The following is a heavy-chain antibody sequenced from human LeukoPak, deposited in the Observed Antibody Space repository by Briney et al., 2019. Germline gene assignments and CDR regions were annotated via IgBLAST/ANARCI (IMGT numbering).Heavy chain of an antibody. Sequence: ASVKVSCKASGYNFTGYYMHWVRQAPGQGLEWMAWINPDSGATRYAQKFQGRVTLTRDTSISTAYMELSRLRSDDTAVYHCSRADYWGQGTLVTVSS. CDR3: SRADY. J-gene: IGHJ4*02. V-gene: IGHV1-2*02. CDR1: GYNFTGYY. CDR2: INPDSGAT.